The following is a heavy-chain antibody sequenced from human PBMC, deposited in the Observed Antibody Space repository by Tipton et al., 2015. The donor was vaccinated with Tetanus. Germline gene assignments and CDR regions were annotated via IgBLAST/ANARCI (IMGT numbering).Heavy chain of an antibody. CDR3: ARDAPDHGDYASFDY. D-gene: IGHD4-17*01. Sequence: SLRLSCAASGFAFSAYWMYWVRQAPGKGLEWVSIIYSGGSTYSADSVKGRFTISTDNSKNTLYLQMNSLRAEDTAVYYCARDAPDHGDYASFDYWGQGTLVTVSS. J-gene: IGHJ4*02. V-gene: IGHV3-66*01. CDR1: GFAFSAYW. CDR2: IYSGGST.